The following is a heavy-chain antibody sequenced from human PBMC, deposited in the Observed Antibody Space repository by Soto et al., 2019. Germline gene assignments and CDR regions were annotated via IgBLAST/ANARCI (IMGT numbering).Heavy chain of an antibody. D-gene: IGHD3-3*01. Sequence: GGSLRLSCAASGFTFSSYVMHWVRQAPGKGLEWVAVIWYDGSNKYYADSVKGRFTISRDNSKNTLYLQMNSLRAEDTAVYYCAREGIRFLEWLTYYMDVWGKGTTVTVSS. CDR2: IWYDGSNK. CDR1: GFTFSSYV. CDR3: AREGIRFLEWLTYYMDV. J-gene: IGHJ6*03. V-gene: IGHV3-33*01.